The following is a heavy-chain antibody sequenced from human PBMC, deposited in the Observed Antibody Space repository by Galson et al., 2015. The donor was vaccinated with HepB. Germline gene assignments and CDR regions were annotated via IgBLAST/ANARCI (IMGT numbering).Heavy chain of an antibody. CDR3: ARWSWRLPRFLEWLGQVYYGMDV. J-gene: IGHJ6*02. D-gene: IGHD3-3*01. Sequence: VKVSCKASGYTFTSYDINWVRQATGQGLEWMGWMNPNSGNTGYAQKFQGRVTMTRNTSISTAYMELSSLRSEDTAVYYCARWSWRLPRFLEWLGQVYYGMDVWGQGTTVTVSS. V-gene: IGHV1-8*01. CDR2: MNPNSGNT. CDR1: GYTFTSYD.